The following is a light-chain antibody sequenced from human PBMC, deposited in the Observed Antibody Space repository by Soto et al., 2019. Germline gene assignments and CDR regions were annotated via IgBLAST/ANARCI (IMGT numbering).Light chain of an antibody. J-gene: IGLJ1*01. Sequence: QSALTQPVSVSGSPGQSITISCTGTSSDVGGYNYVSWYQQHPSKAPKLMIYDVSNRPSGVSNRFSGSKSGNTASLTISGLQAEDEADYYCSSYTSSSLYVFGTGTKLTVL. CDR2: DVS. CDR3: SSYTSSSLYV. CDR1: SSDVGGYNY. V-gene: IGLV2-14*01.